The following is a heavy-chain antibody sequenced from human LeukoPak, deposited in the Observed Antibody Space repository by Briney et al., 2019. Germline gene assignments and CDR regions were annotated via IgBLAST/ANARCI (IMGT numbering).Heavy chain of an antibody. CDR3: ARDWDYDSSGYYNDAFDI. J-gene: IGHJ3*02. V-gene: IGHV1-3*01. CDR1: GYTFTSYG. CDR2: INAGNGNT. Sequence: ASVKVSCKASGYTFTSYGISWVRQAPGQRLEWMGWINAGNGNTKYSQKFQGRVTITGDTSASTAYMELSSLRSEDTAVYYCARDWDYDSSGYYNDAFDIWGQGTMVTVSS. D-gene: IGHD3-22*01.